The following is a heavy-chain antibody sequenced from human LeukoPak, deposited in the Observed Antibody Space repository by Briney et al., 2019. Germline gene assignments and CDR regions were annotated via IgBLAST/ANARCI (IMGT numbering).Heavy chain of an antibody. Sequence: ASVKVSCKASGYTFTGYYMHWVRQAPGQGLEWMGWINPNGGNTGYAQKFQGRVTMTRNTSISTAYMELSSLRSEDTAVYYCARVACSSTSCYAPYGYYFDYWGQGTLVTVSS. CDR2: INPNGGNT. J-gene: IGHJ4*02. V-gene: IGHV1-8*02. CDR1: GYTFTGYY. D-gene: IGHD2-2*01. CDR3: ARVACSSTSCYAPYGYYFDY.